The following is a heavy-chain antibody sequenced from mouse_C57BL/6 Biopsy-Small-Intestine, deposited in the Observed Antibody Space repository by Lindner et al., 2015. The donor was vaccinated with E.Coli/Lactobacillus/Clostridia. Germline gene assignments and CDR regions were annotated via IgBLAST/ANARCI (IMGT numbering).Heavy chain of an antibody. CDR2: IYPGDGDT. Sequence: VQLQESGPELVKPGASVKISCKASGYAFSSSWMNWVKQRPGKGLEWIGRIYPGDGDTNYNGKFKGKATLTADKSSSTAYMQLSSPTSEDSAVYFCATYSNYDYWGQGTTLTVSS. J-gene: IGHJ2*01. CDR3: ATYSNYDY. V-gene: IGHV1-82*01. CDR1: GYAFSSSW. D-gene: IGHD2-5*01.